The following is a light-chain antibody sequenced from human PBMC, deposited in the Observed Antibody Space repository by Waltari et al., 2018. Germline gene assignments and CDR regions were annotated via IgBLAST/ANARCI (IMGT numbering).Light chain of an antibody. CDR3: QQFDIYPIT. CDR2: AAS. V-gene: IGKV1-9*01. Sequence: DIQLPQSPSFLSASVGDRVTITCRASQGIRSSLTWYQLKPGKAPMLLIYAASTLQAGVPSRFSASGSGTDFTLTISSLQPEDFAIYYCQQFDIYPITFGGGTKVEIK. J-gene: IGKJ4*01. CDR1: QGIRSS.